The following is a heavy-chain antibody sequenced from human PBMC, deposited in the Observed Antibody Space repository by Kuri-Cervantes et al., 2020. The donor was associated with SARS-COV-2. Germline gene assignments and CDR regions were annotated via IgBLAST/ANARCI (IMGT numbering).Heavy chain of an antibody. V-gene: IGHV3-48*02. CDR2: ISSSSRTT. CDR3: ARLDYLD. CDR1: GFTFSSYS. Sequence: GGSLRLSCAASGFTFSSYSMNWVRQAPGKGLEWVSYISSSSRTTFYAESVKGRFTISRDNAKNSLYLQMNSLRDEDTAVYYCARLDYLDWGQGTLVTGSS. D-gene: IGHD3-16*01. J-gene: IGHJ4*02.